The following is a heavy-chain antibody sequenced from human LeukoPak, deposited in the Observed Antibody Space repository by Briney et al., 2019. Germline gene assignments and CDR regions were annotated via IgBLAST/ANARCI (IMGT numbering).Heavy chain of an antibody. V-gene: IGHV4-38-2*02. Sequence: SETLSLTCSVSGYSTTSDDYWGWIRLPPGKGLEWIASIYHSGTTFYNPSLKSRVAISLDTSNNQFSLRLNSVAAADTAMYYCVKVVGRSGSRHFDRWGQGTLVTVSS. D-gene: IGHD1-26*01. J-gene: IGHJ4*02. CDR3: VKVVGRSGSRHFDR. CDR2: IYHSGTT. CDR1: GYSTTSDDY.